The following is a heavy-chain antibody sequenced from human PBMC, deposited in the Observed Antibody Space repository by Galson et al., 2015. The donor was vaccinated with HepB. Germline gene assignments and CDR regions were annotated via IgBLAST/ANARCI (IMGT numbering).Heavy chain of an antibody. Sequence: SLRLSCAASGFRFADYSMHWVRQVPGKGPEWVSLISWDGSSTLYADSVKGRFTFSRDNSKNSLFLQLDSLTTEDTALYYCVAQGYSYALGYWGQGTRVSVSS. CDR3: VAQGYSYALGY. J-gene: IGHJ4*02. D-gene: IGHD5-18*01. V-gene: IGHV3-43*01. CDR1: GFRFADYS. CDR2: ISWDGSST.